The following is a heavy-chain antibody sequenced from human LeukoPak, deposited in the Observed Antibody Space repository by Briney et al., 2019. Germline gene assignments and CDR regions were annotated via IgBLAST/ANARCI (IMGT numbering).Heavy chain of an antibody. CDR3: SRRSRAAAGGAFDI. Sequence: PSETLSLTCTVSGDSISPYYWGWIRQPPGKGLEWIGYPHYSGSTNYNPSLKSRVTISVDTSKNQFSLKLSSVTAADTAVYYCSRRSRAAAGGAFDIWGQGTRVTVSS. CDR2: PHYSGST. D-gene: IGHD6-13*01. CDR1: GDSISPYY. V-gene: IGHV4-59*01. J-gene: IGHJ3*02.